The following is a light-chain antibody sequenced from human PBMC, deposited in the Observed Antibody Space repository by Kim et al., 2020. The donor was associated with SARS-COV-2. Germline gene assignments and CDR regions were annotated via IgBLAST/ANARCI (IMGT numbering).Light chain of an antibody. V-gene: IGKV1-5*01. CDR2: DAS. Sequence: SASVGDSVPITCRASQSISSWLSWYQQKPGKTPKLLIYDASSLESGVPSRFSGSGSGTEFTLTISSLQPDDFATYYCQQYNSYPYTFGQGTKLEI. CDR3: QQYNSYPYT. CDR1: QSISSW. J-gene: IGKJ2*01.